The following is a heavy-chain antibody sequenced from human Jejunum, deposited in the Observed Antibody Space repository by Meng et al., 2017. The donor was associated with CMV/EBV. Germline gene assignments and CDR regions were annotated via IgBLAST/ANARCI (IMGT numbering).Heavy chain of an antibody. CDR1: FPGRF. J-gene: IGHJ3*01. D-gene: IGHD4-23*01. V-gene: IGHV1-2*02. CDR3: ASEGGTVVVPAVAFDV. CDR2: THPYRGDL. Sequence: FPGRFLHWGRQAPGQGLEWMGSTHPYRGDLNYAQKFRGRVTLTSDTSKNTAYMELSGLTSDDTAVFFCASEGGTVVVPAVAFDVWGQGTMVTVSS.